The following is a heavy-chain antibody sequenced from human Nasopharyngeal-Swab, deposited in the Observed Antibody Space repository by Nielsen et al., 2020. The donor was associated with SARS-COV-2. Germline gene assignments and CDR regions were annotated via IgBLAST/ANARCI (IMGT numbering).Heavy chain of an antibody. V-gene: IGHV1-3*01. D-gene: IGHD5-18*01. CDR1: GYTFTSYA. CDR3: ARDSYGWNYFDY. CDR2: INAGNGNT. J-gene: IGHJ4*02. Sequence: ASVKVSCKASGYTFTSYAMHWVRQAPGQRLEWMGRINAGNGNTKYSQKFQGRVTITRDTSASTAYMELSSLRSEDTAVYYCARDSYGWNYFDYWGQGTLVTVSS.